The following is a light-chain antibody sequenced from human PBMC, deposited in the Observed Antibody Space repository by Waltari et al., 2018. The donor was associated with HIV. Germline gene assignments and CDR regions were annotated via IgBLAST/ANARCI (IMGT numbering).Light chain of an antibody. V-gene: IGKV1-33*01. Sequence: DLQLTQSPSSVSLSAGDSVHITCQATQDIKRNLNWYQQKPGKAPRLMVYDGVRLEEGVTSRFSGSGSGTDYSLTIDDLQPEDIGIYYCVQYDNLPYSFGRGTKVEVK. CDR3: VQYDNLPYS. J-gene: IGKJ2*01. CDR2: DGV. CDR1: QDIKRN.